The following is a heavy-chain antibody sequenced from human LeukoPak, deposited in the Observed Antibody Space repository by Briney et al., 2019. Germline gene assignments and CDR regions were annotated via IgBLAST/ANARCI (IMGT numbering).Heavy chain of an antibody. Sequence: GGSLRLSCAASGFTFSSYWMHWVRQAPGQGLLWVSRIDTDGSRTDYADSVKGRFTISRDNAKNTLYLQMNNLRAEDTAVYYCTKDYGSGAYLDYWGQGTLVTVSS. D-gene: IGHD3-10*01. CDR3: TKDYGSGAYLDY. V-gene: IGHV3-74*01. J-gene: IGHJ4*02. CDR2: IDTDGSRT. CDR1: GFTFSSYW.